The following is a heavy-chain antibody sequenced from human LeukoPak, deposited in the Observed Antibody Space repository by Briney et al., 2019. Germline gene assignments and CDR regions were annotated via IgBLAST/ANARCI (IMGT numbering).Heavy chain of an antibody. V-gene: IGHV3-11*04. J-gene: IGHJ4*02. CDR2: ISSSGSTI. CDR1: GFTFSSYA. D-gene: IGHD3-3*01. Sequence: PGGSLRLSCTASGFTFSSYAMSWIRQAPGKGLEWVSYISSSGSTIYYADSVKGRFTISRDNAKNSLYLQMNSLRAEDTAVYYCAREWVYDFWSGYYKDWGQGTLVTVSS. CDR3: AREWVYDFWSGYYKD.